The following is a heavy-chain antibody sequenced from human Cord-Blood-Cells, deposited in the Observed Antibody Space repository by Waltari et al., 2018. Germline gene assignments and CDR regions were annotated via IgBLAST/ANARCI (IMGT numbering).Heavy chain of an antibody. D-gene: IGHD6-13*01. J-gene: IGHJ4*02. CDR2: INHSGST. CDR3: AGQRVIAAAGYDY. CDR1: GGSFSGYY. Sequence: QVQLQQWGAGLLKPSETLSLTCAVYGGSFSGYYWTWIPQPPGKGLEWIGEINHSGSTNYNPSLKSRVTISVDTSKNQFSLKLSSVTAADTAVYYCAGQRVIAAAGYDYWGQGTLVTVSS. V-gene: IGHV4-34*01.